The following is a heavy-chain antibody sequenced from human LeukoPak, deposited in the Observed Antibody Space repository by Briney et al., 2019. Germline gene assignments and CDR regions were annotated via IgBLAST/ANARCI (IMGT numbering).Heavy chain of an antibody. D-gene: IGHD2-2*03. CDR3: ARAVGYCSSTSCYSGYYYYYMDV. CDR1: GGSISSGSYY. J-gene: IGHJ6*03. Sequence: PSETLSLTCTVSGGSISSGSYYWSRIRQPAGKGLEWIGRIYTSGSTNYNPSLKSRVTISLDTSKNQFSLKLSSVTAADTAVYFCARAVGYCSSTSCYSGYYYYYMDVWGKGTTVTVSS. CDR2: IYTSGST. V-gene: IGHV4-61*02.